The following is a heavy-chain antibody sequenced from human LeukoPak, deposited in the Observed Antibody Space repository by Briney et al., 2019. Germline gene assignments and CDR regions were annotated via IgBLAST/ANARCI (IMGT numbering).Heavy chain of an antibody. D-gene: IGHD5-12*01. Sequence: GGSLRLSCAASGFTFSNYGMSWVRQAPGKGLEWVSSISGSGDSTYYADSVKGRFTISRDNSKNTLYLQMNSLRAEDTAVYYCAKGKRGYSGYAPVYYYMDVWGKGTTVTVSS. CDR1: GFTFSNYG. J-gene: IGHJ6*03. CDR2: ISGSGDST. CDR3: AKGKRGYSGYAPVYYYMDV. V-gene: IGHV3-23*01.